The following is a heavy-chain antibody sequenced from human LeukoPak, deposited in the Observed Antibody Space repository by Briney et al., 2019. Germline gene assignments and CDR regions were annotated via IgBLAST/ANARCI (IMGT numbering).Heavy chain of an antibody. V-gene: IGHV1-69*05. J-gene: IGHJ5*02. D-gene: IGHD1-26*01. CDR2: IIPIFGTA. CDR3: ARDRDGSSYNWFDP. CDR1: GGTFSSYA. Sequence: ASVKVSCKASGGTFSSYAISWVRQAPGQGLECMGGIIPIFGTANYAQKFQGRVTVTTDESTSTAYMELSSLRSEDTAVYYCARDRDGSSYNWFDPWGQGTLVTVSS.